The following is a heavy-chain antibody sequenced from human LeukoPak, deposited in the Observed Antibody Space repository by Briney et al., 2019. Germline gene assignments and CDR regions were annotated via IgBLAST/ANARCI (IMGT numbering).Heavy chain of an antibody. CDR1: GYSENFYG. Sequence: ASVKVSCKTSGYSENFYGITWVRQAPGQGLEWMGIFNPSGGSTSYAPKFQGRVTMTRDMSTSTVYMELSSLRPEDTAVYYCARDGKAVAADFDYWGQGTLVTVSS. V-gene: IGHV1-46*02. CDR2: FNPSGGST. CDR3: ARDGKAVAADFDY. D-gene: IGHD6-19*01. J-gene: IGHJ4*02.